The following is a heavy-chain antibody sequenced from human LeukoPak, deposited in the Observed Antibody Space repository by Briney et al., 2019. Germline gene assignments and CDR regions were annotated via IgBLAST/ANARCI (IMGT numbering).Heavy chain of an antibody. Sequence: SETLSLTCTVSGGSISSYYWSWIRQPPGKGLEWIGYIPYSGSTNYSPSLKSRVTMSVDTSKNQFSLKLSSVTAADTAVYYCARDGVGSSWSFDYWGQGTLVTVSS. V-gene: IGHV4-59*01. J-gene: IGHJ4*02. CDR2: IPYSGST. CDR1: GGSISSYY. CDR3: ARDGVGSSWSFDY. D-gene: IGHD6-13*01.